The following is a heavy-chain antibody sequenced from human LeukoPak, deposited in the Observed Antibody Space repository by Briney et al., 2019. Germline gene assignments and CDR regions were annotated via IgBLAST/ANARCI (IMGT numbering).Heavy chain of an antibody. CDR1: GFTFSSYG. D-gene: IGHD3-9*01. Sequence: GGSLRLSCAASGFTFSSYGMHWVRQAPGKGLEWAAVIWYDGSNKYYADSVKGRFTISRDNSKNTLYLQMNSLRAEDTAVYYCARSNYDILTGYYWFDPWGQGTLVTVSS. CDR3: ARSNYDILTGYYWFDP. V-gene: IGHV3-33*01. CDR2: IWYDGSNK. J-gene: IGHJ5*02.